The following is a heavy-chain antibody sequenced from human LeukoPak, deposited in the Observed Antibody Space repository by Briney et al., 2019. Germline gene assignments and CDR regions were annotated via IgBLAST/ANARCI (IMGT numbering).Heavy chain of an antibody. V-gene: IGHV3-23*01. J-gene: IGHJ4*02. CDR3: AKWGDYDILTGYYVSDF. Sequence: GASLRLSCAASGFIFRNYAMSWVRQAPGKGLEWVSAITGSGDTTYYADSVKGRFTISRDNSKNTLYVEMNTLRAGDTAVYYCAKWGDYDILTGYYVSDFWGQGTLVTVSS. CDR2: ITGSGDTT. D-gene: IGHD3-9*01. CDR1: GFIFRNYA.